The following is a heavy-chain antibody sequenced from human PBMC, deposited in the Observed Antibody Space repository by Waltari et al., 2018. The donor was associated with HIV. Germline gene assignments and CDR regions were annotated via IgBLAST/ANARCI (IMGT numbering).Heavy chain of an antibody. J-gene: IGHJ4*02. CDR3: ARDGVGDAAFDY. Sequence: QVQLLQSGPEVRKPGASVKVSCRASGYNFTGYYMHWVRQAPGQGLEWMGWIHPSSSNTHLAQKFKGKVTMTRVTSIRTAYLEMRRLKSDDTAIYYCARDGVGDAAFDYWGQGTRVTVS. CDR2: IHPSSSNT. V-gene: IGHV1-2*02. CDR1: GYNFTGYY. D-gene: IGHD1-26*01.